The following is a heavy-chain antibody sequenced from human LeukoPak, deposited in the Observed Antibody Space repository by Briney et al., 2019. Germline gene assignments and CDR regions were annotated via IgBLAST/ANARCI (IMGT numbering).Heavy chain of an antibody. Sequence: ASVKVSCKASGYTFTSYAISWVRQAPGQGLEWMGWISAYNGNTNYVQKLQGRVTMTTDTSTSTAYMELRSLRSDDTAVYYCARDLDPYYYDSSGYFINWFDPWGQGTLVTVSS. CDR2: ISAYNGNT. J-gene: IGHJ5*02. V-gene: IGHV1-18*01. D-gene: IGHD3-22*01. CDR3: ARDLDPYYYDSSGYFINWFDP. CDR1: GYTFTSYA.